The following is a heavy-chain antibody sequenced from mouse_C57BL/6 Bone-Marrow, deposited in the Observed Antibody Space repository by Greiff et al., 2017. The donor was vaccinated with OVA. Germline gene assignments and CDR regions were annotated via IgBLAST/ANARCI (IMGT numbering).Heavy chain of an antibody. Sequence: EVKLQESGEGLVKPGGSLKLSCAASGFTFSSYAMSWVRQTPEKRLEWVAYISSGGDYIHYADTVKGRFTISRDNARNTLYLQMSSLKSKDTAMYYCTRLLDAMDYWGQGTSVTVSS. CDR2: ISSGGDYI. V-gene: IGHV5-9-1*02. D-gene: IGHD2-1*01. J-gene: IGHJ4*01. CDR1: GFTFSSYA. CDR3: TRLLDAMDY.